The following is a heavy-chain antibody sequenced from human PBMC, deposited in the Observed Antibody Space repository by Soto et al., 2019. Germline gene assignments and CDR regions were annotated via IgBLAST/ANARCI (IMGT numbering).Heavy chain of an antibody. CDR2: INHSGST. J-gene: IGHJ6*03. V-gene: IGHV4-34*01. CDR1: GGSFSGYY. Sequence: QVQLQQWGAGLLKPSETLSLTCAVYGGSFSGYYWSWIRQPPGKGLEWIGEINHSGSTNYNPSLKRPVTISVDTSKNQFSLKLSSVTAADTAVYYCARGRSYDYIWGSYRFDNYYYYMDVWGKGTTVTVSS. CDR3: ARGRSYDYIWGSYRFDNYYYYMDV. D-gene: IGHD3-16*02.